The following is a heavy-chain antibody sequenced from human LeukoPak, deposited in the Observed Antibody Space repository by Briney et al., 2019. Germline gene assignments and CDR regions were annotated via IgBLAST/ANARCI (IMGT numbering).Heavy chain of an antibody. J-gene: IGHJ5*02. CDR3: ARHSGP. Sequence: SEPLSLPFTVSGGSIRSSYYYWGWIRPPPGTGLEWIGSIYDSGSTYYNPSLKSRVTISVDTSKNQFSLKLNSVTAADTAVYYCARHSGPWVQGTLVTVSS. CDR2: IYDSGST. V-gene: IGHV4-39*01. D-gene: IGHD7-27*01. CDR1: GGSIRSSYYY.